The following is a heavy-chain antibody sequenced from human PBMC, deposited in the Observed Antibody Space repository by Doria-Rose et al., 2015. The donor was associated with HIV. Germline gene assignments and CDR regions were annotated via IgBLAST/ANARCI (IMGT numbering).Heavy chain of an antibody. D-gene: IGHD1-26*01. J-gene: IGHJ6*02. CDR2: ITPIFGTA. V-gene: IGHV1-69*01. Sequence: KVSCKASGDTFSSYAFSWVRQAPGQGLEWMGGITPIFGTANYAQKFQGRVTIIADESTSTAYMELSSLRSEDTAVYYCARAMGSGSYSWGMGVWGQGTTVTVSS. CDR1: GDTFSSYA. CDR3: ARAMGSGSYSWGMGV.